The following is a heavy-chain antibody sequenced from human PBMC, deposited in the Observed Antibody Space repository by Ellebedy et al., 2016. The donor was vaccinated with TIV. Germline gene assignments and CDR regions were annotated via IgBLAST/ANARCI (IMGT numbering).Heavy chain of an antibody. D-gene: IGHD3-10*01. CDR2: IWYDGTNK. Sequence: GESLKISCAASGFTFRSYGMHWVRQAPGKGLEWVALIWYDGTNKYYADSVKDRFTISRDNSKNTLYLQMNSPGAEDTAIYYCARGQETYYFGSGTHLDFDYWGQGTLVTVSS. V-gene: IGHV3-33*01. J-gene: IGHJ4*02. CDR3: ARGQETYYFGSGTHLDFDY. CDR1: GFTFRSYG.